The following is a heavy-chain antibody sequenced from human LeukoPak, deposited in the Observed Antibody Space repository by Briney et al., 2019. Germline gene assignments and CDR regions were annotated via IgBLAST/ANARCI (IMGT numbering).Heavy chain of an antibody. J-gene: IGHJ4*02. Sequence: PGGSLRLSCAASGFTFSNAWMSWVRQAPGKGLEWVGRIKSKIDGGTTDYAAPVKGRFTISRDDSKNTLYLQMNSLKTEDTAVYYCTTVLYDILTGYQSPTWYYFDYWGQGTLVTVSS. CDR1: GFTFSNAW. V-gene: IGHV3-15*01. CDR3: TTVLYDILTGYQSPTWYYFDY. CDR2: IKSKIDGGTT. D-gene: IGHD3-9*01.